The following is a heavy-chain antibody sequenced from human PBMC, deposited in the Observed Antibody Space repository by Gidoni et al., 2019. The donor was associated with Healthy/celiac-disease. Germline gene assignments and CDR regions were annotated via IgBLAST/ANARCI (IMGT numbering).Heavy chain of an antibody. CDR2: IKQDGSEK. V-gene: IGHV3-7*03. CDR1: GFTVSSYW. CDR3: ARDSDGSGSYYYYGMDV. D-gene: IGHD3-10*01. Sequence: EVQLVESGGGLVQPGGSLRLSCAASGFTVSSYWMSWVRQAPGKGLEWVANIKQDGSEKYYVDSVKGRFTISRDNAKNSLYLQMNSLRAEDTAVYYCARDSDGSGSYYYYGMDVWGQGTTVTVSS. J-gene: IGHJ6*02.